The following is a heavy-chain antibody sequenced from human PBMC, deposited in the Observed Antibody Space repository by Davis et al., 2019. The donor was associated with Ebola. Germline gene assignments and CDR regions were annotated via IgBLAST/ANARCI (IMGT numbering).Heavy chain of an antibody. J-gene: IGHJ6*02. V-gene: IGHV4-59*08. D-gene: IGHD5-12*01. CDR3: ASLTHSGYDSGYYNFGMDV. Sequence: PSETLSLTCTVSGGSIRNNYWSWIRLPPGKGLEWIGYMYYSGSTKYNPSLQSRVTISIDTSKNQFSLRLSSVTAADAAVYYCASLTHSGYDSGYYNFGMDVWGQGTTVTVSS. CDR1: GGSIRNNY. CDR2: MYYSGST.